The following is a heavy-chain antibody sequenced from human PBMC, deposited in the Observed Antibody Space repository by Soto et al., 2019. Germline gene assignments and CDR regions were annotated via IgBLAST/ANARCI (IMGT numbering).Heavy chain of an antibody. CDR2: ISYDGSNK. J-gene: IGHJ4*02. V-gene: IGHV3-30-3*01. Sequence: GGSLRLSCTASGFTFSSYAMHWVRQAPGKGLEWVAVISYDGSNKYYADSVKGRFTISRDNSKNTLYLQMNSLRAEDTAVYYCARDLSPPISRLDYWGQGTLVTVSS. CDR3: ARDLSPPISRLDY. CDR1: GFTFSSYA. D-gene: IGHD3-9*01.